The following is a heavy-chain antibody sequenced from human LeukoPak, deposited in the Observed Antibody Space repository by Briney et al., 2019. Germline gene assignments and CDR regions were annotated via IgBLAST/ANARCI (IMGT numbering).Heavy chain of an antibody. V-gene: IGHV3-48*01. J-gene: IGHJ5*02. D-gene: IGHD3-10*01. CDR3: GRVQFEERFDP. CDR1: GFIFSSYT. CDR2: ISSSGTTI. Sequence: GGSLRLSCEASGFIFSSYTMNSVRQAPGRGLEWVTYISSSGTTIYFADSVRGRFTISRDNGKHSLYMQMNSLRATEPAVTFCGRVQFEERFDPWGQGTLVTVSS.